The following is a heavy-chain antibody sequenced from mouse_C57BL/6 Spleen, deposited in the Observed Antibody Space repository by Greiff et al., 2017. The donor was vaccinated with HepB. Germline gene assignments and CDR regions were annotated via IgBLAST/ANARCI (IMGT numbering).Heavy chain of an antibody. CDR1: GYSITSGYY. V-gene: IGHV3-6*01. CDR3: ARELRGFAY. Sequence: EVKLMESGPGLVKPSQSLSLTCSVTGYSITSGYYWNWIRQFPGNKLEWMGYISYDGSNNYNPSLKNRISITRDTSKNQFFLKLNSVTTEDTATYYCARELRGFAYWGQGTLVTVSA. J-gene: IGHJ3*01. CDR2: ISYDGSN.